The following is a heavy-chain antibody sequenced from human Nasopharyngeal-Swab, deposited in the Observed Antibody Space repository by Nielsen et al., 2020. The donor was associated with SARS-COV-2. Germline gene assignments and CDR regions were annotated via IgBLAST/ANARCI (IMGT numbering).Heavy chain of an antibody. CDR2: TYYRSKWFN. V-gene: IGHV6-1*01. J-gene: IGHJ5*02. CDR1: GASVSGNSAT. Sequence: SETLSLTCAISGASVSGNSATWSWIRQSPSRGLEWLGRTYYRSKWFNDYAVSVKSRITINPDTSKNQFSLQLNSVTPEDTAVYYCTRDAGGYNWFDPWGQGTLVTVSS. CDR3: TRDAGGYNWFDP. D-gene: IGHD3-16*01.